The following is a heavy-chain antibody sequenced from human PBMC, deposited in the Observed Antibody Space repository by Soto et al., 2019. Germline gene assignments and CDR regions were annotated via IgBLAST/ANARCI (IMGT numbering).Heavy chain of an antibody. V-gene: IGHV1-8*01. CDR2: MNPNRGNT. CDR3: ARGIKYGDYSRWFDP. D-gene: IGHD4-17*01. J-gene: IGHJ5*02. CDR1: GYTFTSYD. Sequence: QVQFVQSGAEVKKPGASVKVSCNASGYTFTSYDINWVRQATGQGFESLGWMNPNRGNTGYVKKFQGRVTMTRDTYMSTAYMEMSSLRSEDTAVYYCARGIKYGDYSRWFDPWGPGTLVTVSS.